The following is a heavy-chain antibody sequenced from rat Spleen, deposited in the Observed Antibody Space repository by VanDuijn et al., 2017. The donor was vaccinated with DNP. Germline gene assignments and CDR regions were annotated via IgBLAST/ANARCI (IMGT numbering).Heavy chain of an antibody. CDR2: INTGSGGT. CDR1: GYAFTTYY. Sequence: QVQLRQSGAEPAKPGSSVKISCKASGYAFTTYYITWIKQTTGQGLEYIGYINTGSGGTNYNEKFRGKATLTVDTSSNTAFMQLSSLTPDDSAVYYCARRRLPYCYFDFWGPGTMVTVSS. D-gene: IGHD1-4*01. J-gene: IGHJ1*01. V-gene: IGHV1-43*01. CDR3: ARRRLPYCYFDF.